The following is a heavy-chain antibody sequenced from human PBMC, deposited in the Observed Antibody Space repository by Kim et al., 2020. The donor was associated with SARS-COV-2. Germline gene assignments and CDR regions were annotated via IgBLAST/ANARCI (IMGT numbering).Heavy chain of an antibody. D-gene: IGHD3-10*01. Sequence: ASVKVSCKASGYTFDTFSLYWLRQAPGQRFEWMGWINGGNGNTRYSQNFQGRVIFTRDTSATTAYMELTSLTFKDTAVYYCAREGSGSYNWLDPLRQGTL. V-gene: IGHV1-3*01. CDR1: GYTFDTFS. CDR3: AREGSGSYNWLDP. CDR2: INGGNGNT. J-gene: IGHJ5*02.